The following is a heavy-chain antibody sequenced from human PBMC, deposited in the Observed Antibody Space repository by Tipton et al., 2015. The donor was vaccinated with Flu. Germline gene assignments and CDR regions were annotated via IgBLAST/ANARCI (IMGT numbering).Heavy chain of an antibody. CDR2: IGYDGSNQ. CDR3: ATTTWGSIGRYEDY. CDR1: GGTFSSHG. D-gene: IGHD6-19*01. V-gene: IGHV3-33*03. Sequence: SGPEVKKPGSSVKVSCKASGGTFSSHGMHWVRQAPGKGLQWVAVIGYDGSNQHYADSVKGRFTISRDNSKNTLSLQMSSLSVEDTAVYYCATTTWGSIGRYEDYWGQGTLVTASS. J-gene: IGHJ4*02.